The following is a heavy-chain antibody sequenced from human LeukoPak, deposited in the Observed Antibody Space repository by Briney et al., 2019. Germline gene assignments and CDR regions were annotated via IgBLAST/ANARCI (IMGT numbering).Heavy chain of an antibody. Sequence: KPGGSLRLSCAASVFTLSDYYMSWVRQAPGKGLEWVSYITSSSYTNYADSVKDRFTISRDNAKNSLYLQMNSLRAEDTAIYYCARLVVVAATPGYFDYWGQGTLVTVSS. J-gene: IGHJ4*02. CDR2: ITSSSYT. CDR3: ARLVVVAATPGYFDY. V-gene: IGHV3-11*06. CDR1: VFTLSDYY. D-gene: IGHD2-15*01.